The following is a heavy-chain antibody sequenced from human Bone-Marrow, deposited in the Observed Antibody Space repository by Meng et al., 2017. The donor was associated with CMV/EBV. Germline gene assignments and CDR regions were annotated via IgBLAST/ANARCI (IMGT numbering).Heavy chain of an antibody. CDR1: GCTFSNAW. D-gene: IGHD2-2*01. Sequence: GESLKISCAASGCTFSNAWMSWVRQAPGKGLEWVGRIKSKTDGGTTDYAAPVKGRFTISRDDSKNTLYLQMNSLKTEDTAVYYCTTDLKGIVVVPAHQNWGQGTLVTVSS. CDR3: TTDLKGIVVVPAHQN. J-gene: IGHJ4*02. CDR2: IKSKTDGGTT. V-gene: IGHV3-15*01.